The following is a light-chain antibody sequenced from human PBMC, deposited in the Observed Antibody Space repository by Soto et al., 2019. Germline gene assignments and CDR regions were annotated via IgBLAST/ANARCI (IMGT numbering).Light chain of an antibody. Sequence: QSALTQPACVSGSPGQSITISCTGTSSDVGGYNYVSWYQEQPGKAPKLMIYEVSNRPSGVSNRFSGSKSGNTASLTISGLQAEDEADYYCSSYTSSNIDYVFGTGTKVTVL. J-gene: IGLJ1*01. CDR1: SSDVGGYNY. CDR2: EVS. V-gene: IGLV2-14*01. CDR3: SSYTSSNIDYV.